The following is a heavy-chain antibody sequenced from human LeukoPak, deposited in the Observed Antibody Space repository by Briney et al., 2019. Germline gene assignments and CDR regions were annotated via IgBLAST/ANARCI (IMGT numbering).Heavy chain of an antibody. J-gene: IGHJ4*02. V-gene: IGHV1-46*01. Sequence: GASVKVSCKASGYTFTSYYMHWVRQAPGQGLEWMGIISPSGGSTSYAQKFQGRVAMTRDTSTSTVYMELSSLRSEDTAVYYCASGRNSGYEEGYFDYWGQGTLVTVSS. CDR1: GYTFTSYY. D-gene: IGHD5-12*01. CDR3: ASGRNSGYEEGYFDY. CDR2: ISPSGGST.